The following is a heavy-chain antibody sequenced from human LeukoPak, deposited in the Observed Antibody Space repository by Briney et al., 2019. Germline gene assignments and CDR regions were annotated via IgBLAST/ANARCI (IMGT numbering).Heavy chain of an antibody. J-gene: IGHJ4*02. D-gene: IGHD3-10*01. CDR2: IRSDGNNK. Sequence: PGGSLRLSCTASGFTFSSYGMHWVRQAPGKGLEWVAFIRSDGNNKYYADSVKGRFTISRDNSKNTLYLQMNSLRAEDTAVYYCAKGAGGILWFGELMFDYWGQGTLVTVSS. CDR1: GFTFSSYG. CDR3: AKGAGGILWFGELMFDY. V-gene: IGHV3-30*02.